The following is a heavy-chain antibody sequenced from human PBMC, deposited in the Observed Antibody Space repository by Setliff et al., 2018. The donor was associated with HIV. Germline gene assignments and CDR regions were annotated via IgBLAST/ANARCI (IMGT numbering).Heavy chain of an antibody. CDR1: GGSFSDYY. CDR2: ISHSGST. Sequence: ASETLSLTCAVYGGSFSDYYWTWIRQPPGKGLEWIGEISHSGSTNYNPSLKSRVTISVDTSKNQFSLKLSSVTVADTAVYYCARVSSDAFDIWGQGTVVTVS. J-gene: IGHJ3*02. D-gene: IGHD6-6*01. CDR3: ARVSSDAFDI. V-gene: IGHV4-34*01.